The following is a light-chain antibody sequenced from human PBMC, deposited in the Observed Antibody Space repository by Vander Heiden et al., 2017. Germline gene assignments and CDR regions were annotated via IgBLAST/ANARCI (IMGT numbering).Light chain of an antibody. Sequence: EVVFTQSPATLSLSPGERATLSCKASQSVSRNLVWYQQKPGQAPRLLIYDTSNRASGIPARFSGSGSGTDFILTISSLEPEDFAIYFCQQRSYWPPVFGGGTKVEI. CDR3: QQRSYWPPV. CDR1: QSVSRN. CDR2: DTS. V-gene: IGKV3-11*01. J-gene: IGKJ4*01.